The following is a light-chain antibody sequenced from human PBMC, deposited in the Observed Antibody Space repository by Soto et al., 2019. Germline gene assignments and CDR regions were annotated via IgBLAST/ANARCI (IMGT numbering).Light chain of an antibody. CDR2: ATS. CDR1: QGISSY. J-gene: IGKJ4*01. V-gene: IGKV1-9*01. CDR3: QQLDSYPLT. Sequence: IQLTQSPSSLSASVGDRVTITCRASQGISSYLAWYQQKPGKAPKLLIYATSILQSGVSSRFSGSGSGTDFTLTFGSLQPEDFATYYCQQLDSYPLTFGGGTKVEIK.